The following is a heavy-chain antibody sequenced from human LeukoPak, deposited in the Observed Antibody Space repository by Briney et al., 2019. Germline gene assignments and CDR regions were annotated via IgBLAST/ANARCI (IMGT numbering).Heavy chain of an antibody. D-gene: IGHD5-18*01. CDR1: GGSISSY. J-gene: IGHJ4*02. CDR3: ASLPRGYSYGSDLN. Sequence: SETLSLTCAVSGGSISSYWSWIRQPPGKGLEWIGYIYYSGSTNYNPSLKSRVTISVDTSKNQFSLKLSSVTAADTAVYYCASLPRGYSYGSDLNWGQGTLVTVSS. V-gene: IGHV4-59*01. CDR2: IYYSGST.